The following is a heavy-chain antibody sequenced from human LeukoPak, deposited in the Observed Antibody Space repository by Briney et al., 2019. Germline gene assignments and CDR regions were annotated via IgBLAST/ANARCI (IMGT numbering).Heavy chain of an antibody. Sequence: PGGSLRLSCAASGFTFRNYVIHWVRQAPGKGLEWVAVTSSDLNVKLYADSVKGRFTISRDNSRSTLYLQMNSLRPEDTAIYYCARAVVVTAYFDYWGQGTLVTVSS. CDR2: TSSDLNVK. J-gene: IGHJ4*02. CDR3: ARAVVVTAYFDY. D-gene: IGHD2-21*02. CDR1: GFTFRNYV. V-gene: IGHV3-30-3*01.